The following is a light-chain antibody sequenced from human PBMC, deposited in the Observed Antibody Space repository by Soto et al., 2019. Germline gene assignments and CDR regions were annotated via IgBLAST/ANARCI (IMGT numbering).Light chain of an antibody. CDR2: YDS. V-gene: IGLV3-21*04. J-gene: IGLJ1*01. Sequence: SYELTQPPSVSVAPGKTAMITCGGNNIGGRSVHWYQQKPGQAPVLVIYYDSNRPSGIPERFSGSNSANTATLTISRVEAGDEADYYCQVWNSSRDHLYVFGTGTKVTVL. CDR1: NIGGRS. CDR3: QVWNSSRDHLYV.